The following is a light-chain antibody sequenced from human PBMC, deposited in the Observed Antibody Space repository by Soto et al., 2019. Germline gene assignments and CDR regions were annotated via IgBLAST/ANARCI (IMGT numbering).Light chain of an antibody. CDR3: QQSYSTPRT. CDR1: ETVTGKY. V-gene: IGKV3-20*01. CDR2: AAS. J-gene: IGKJ2*02. Sequence: EIVLTQSPGTLSLSPADRATLSCRASETVTGKYLAWYQQKVGQAPRLLIFAASNRATGIPDRFSGSGSGTDFTLTISRLEPEDFATYYCQQSYSTPRTFGQGTKLEIK.